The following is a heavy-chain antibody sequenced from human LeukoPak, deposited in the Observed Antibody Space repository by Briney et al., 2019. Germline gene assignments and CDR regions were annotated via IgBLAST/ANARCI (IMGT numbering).Heavy chain of an antibody. CDR1: GFTFSSHT. V-gene: IGHV3-23*01. D-gene: IGHD2-2*01. CDR2: ISGSGGGT. J-gene: IGHJ4*02. CDR3: AKDLAPLPAAAIPNYFDY. Sequence: GGSLRLSCAASGFTFSSHTMNWVRQAPGKGLEWVSAISGSGGGTYYADSVKGRFSISRDNSKNTLYLQMNSLRAEDTAVYYCAKDLAPLPAAAIPNYFDYWGQGTLVTVSS.